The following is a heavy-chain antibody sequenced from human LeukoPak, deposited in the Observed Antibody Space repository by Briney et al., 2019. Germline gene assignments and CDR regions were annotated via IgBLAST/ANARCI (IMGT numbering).Heavy chain of an antibody. CDR1: GFTFSSYP. CDR3: VRGHWTLGFDSTRWYWIDY. CDR2: ISHDGTNS. D-gene: IGHD6-13*01. J-gene: IGHJ4*02. Sequence: HAGGSLRLSCEASGFTFSSYPIHWVRQAPGKGLDWVTVISHDGTNSYYADSVKGRFTISRDNSQNTLYLQMNSLRGDDTAVYYCVRGHWTLGFDSTRWYWIDYWGQGTLVAVSS. V-gene: IGHV3-30*14.